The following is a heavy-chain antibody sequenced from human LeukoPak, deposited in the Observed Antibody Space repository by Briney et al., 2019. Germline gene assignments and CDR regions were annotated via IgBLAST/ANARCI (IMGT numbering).Heavy chain of an antibody. J-gene: IGHJ4*02. Sequence: GGSLRLSCAASGFTFSSYSLNSVRQAPGKGLEWVSAVSGSGGTTYYADSVKGRFTISRDNSKNTLYLQMNSLRAEDTAVYYCARGITVLVVLDYWGQGTLVTVSS. CDR1: GFTFSSYS. D-gene: IGHD3-22*01. CDR3: ARGITVLVVLDY. V-gene: IGHV3-23*01. CDR2: VSGSGGTT.